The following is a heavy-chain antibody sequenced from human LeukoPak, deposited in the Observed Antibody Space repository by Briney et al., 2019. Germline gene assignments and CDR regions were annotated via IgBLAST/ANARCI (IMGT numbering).Heavy chain of an antibody. CDR1: GFTLSSYS. J-gene: IGHJ4*01. Sequence: GGSLRLSCAGSGFTLSSYSMNWVRQAPGEGLEWVSYISRDAGAEYYADSVKGRFSISRDNAKNTLFLQMNNLRDEDTAVYYCARDKDWAFDYWGRGTLVTVSS. CDR3: ARDKDWAFDY. V-gene: IGHV3-48*02. CDR2: ISRDAGAE. D-gene: IGHD3-9*01.